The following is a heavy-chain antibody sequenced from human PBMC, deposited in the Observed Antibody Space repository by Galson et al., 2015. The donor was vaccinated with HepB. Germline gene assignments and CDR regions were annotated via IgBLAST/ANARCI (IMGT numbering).Heavy chain of an antibody. CDR3: TSHSSSGYHYPSADREWFDP. Sequence: SLRLSCAASGLSFDNVWMSWIRQAPGMGLEWVGRIKSETDGGTRDYAAPAKGRFTISRDDSKNTLYLQMSSLETEDTGVYYCTSHSSSGYHYPSADREWFDPWGQGTLVTVSS. CDR2: IKSETDGGTR. V-gene: IGHV3-15*01. D-gene: IGHD3-22*01. CDR1: GLSFDNVW. J-gene: IGHJ5*02.